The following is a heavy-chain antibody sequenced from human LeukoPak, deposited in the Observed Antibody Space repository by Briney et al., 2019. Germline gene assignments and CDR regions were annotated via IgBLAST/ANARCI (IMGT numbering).Heavy chain of an antibody. V-gene: IGHV3-23*01. CDR2: ISGSGGST. CDR1: GFTFSSCG. Sequence: GGSLRLSCAASGFTFSSCGMSRVRQAPGKGLEWVSAISGSGGSTYYADSVKGRFTISRDNSKNTLYLQMNSLRAEDTAVYYCAKGGGGYHDYWGQGTLVTVSS. J-gene: IGHJ4*02. CDR3: AKGGGGYHDY. D-gene: IGHD6-13*01.